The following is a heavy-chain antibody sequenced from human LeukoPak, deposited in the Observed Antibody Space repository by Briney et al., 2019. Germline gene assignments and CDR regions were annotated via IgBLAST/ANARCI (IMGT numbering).Heavy chain of an antibody. Sequence: GRSLRLSCAASGFTFTSYTMHWVRQPPGKGLEWVAAISFDGTNKYYADSVKGRFTISRDNSKNTLSLQMNSLRAEDTAVYYCASDWSDAFDIWGQGTMVTVSS. CDR1: GFTFTSYT. CDR2: ISFDGTNK. CDR3: ASDWSDAFDI. J-gene: IGHJ3*02. V-gene: IGHV3-30-3*01. D-gene: IGHD2-8*02.